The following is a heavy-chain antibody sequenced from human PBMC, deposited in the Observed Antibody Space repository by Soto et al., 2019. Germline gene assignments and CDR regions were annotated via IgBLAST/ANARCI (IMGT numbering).Heavy chain of an antibody. CDR3: ARGIYLSSSSGDWFDP. D-gene: IGHD6-6*01. J-gene: IGHJ5*02. V-gene: IGHV4-30-2*01. Sequence: SETLSLTCAVSGGSISSGGYSWSWIRQPPGKGLEWIGYIYHSGSTYYNPSLKSRVTISVDRSKNQFSLKLSSVTAADTAVYYCARGIYLSSSSGDWFDPWGQGTLVTVSS. CDR1: GGSISSGGYS. CDR2: IYHSGST.